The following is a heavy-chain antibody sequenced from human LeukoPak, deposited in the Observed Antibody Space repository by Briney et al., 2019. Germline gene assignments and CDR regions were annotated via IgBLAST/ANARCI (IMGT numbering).Heavy chain of an antibody. D-gene: IGHD2-21*02. Sequence: PSETLSLTCAVSGDPMTKNYWNWIRQPAGEGLEWIGRVYSSGGTNYNPSLRSRVSISVDTSKSQFSLKLSSVTAEDTAVYYCVWSRYGDYFFDYGGEGILVTVSS. CDR2: VYSSGGT. J-gene: IGHJ4*02. V-gene: IGHV4-4*07. CDR1: GDPMTKNY. CDR3: VWSRYGDYFFDY.